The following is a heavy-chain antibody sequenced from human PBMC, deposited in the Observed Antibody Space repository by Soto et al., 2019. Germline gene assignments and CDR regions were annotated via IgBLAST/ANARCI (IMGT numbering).Heavy chain of an antibody. Sequence: QLQLQESGPGLVKPSETLSLTCTVSGGSISSSSYYWGWIRQPPGKGLEWIGSIYYSGSTYYNPSLKGGATIPVDTSKTQFSLKLSSVPAADTAVYYWARHDRIAVAGPFDYWGQGTLVTVSS. CDR3: ARHDRIAVAGPFDY. CDR1: GGSISSSSYY. V-gene: IGHV4-39*01. CDR2: IYYSGST. J-gene: IGHJ4*02. D-gene: IGHD6-19*01.